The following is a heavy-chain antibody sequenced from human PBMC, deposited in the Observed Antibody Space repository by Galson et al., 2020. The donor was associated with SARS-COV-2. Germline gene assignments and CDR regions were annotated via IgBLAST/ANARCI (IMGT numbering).Heavy chain of an antibody. V-gene: IGHV3-23*01. CDR2: ISTSGDST. CDR3: AKGAIVATIRTGVDY. Sequence: TGGSLRLSCAASGFTFSNYAMSWVRQAPGKGLEWVSAISTSGDSTFSADSVKGRFTISRDNSKNTLFLQMNSLRAEDTAVYYCAKGAIVATIRTGVDYWGQGTLVTVSS. D-gene: IGHD5-12*01. J-gene: IGHJ4*02. CDR1: GFTFSNYA.